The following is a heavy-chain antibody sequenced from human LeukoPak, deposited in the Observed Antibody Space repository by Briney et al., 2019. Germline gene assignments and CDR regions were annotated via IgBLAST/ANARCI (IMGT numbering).Heavy chain of an antibody. Sequence: ASVKVSCKASGYTFTGYYMHWVRQAPGQGLEWMGWINPNSGGTNYAQKVQGRVTMTRDTSISTAYMELSGLRSDDTAVYYCARESITIFGVVITPWGQGTLVTVSS. CDR1: GYTFTGYY. J-gene: IGHJ5*02. CDR3: ARESITIFGVVITP. CDR2: INPNSGGT. V-gene: IGHV1-2*02. D-gene: IGHD3-3*01.